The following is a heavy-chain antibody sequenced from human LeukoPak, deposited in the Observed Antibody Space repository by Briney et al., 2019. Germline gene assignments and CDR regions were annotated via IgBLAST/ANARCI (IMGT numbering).Heavy chain of an antibody. Sequence: GGSLRLSCAASGFTFSSYAMSWVRQAPGKGLEWVSAISGSGGSTYYADSVKGRFTISRDNSKNTLYLQMNSLRAEDTAVYYCASPSDSSSWGLTFDYWGQGTLVTVSS. CDR3: ASPSDSSSWGLTFDY. CDR1: GFTFSSYA. J-gene: IGHJ4*02. D-gene: IGHD6-13*01. V-gene: IGHV3-23*01. CDR2: ISGSGGST.